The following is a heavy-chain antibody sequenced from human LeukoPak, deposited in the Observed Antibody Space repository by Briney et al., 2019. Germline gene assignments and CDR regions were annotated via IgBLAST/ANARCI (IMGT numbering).Heavy chain of an antibody. Sequence: PSETLSLTCTVSGGSISSYYWSWIPQPPGRGLEWIGYIYYSGSTNYNPSLKSRVTISVDTSKDQFSLKLSSVTAADTAVYYCARAGAAGPYPDYWGQGTLVTVSS. CDR2: IYYSGST. CDR3: ARAGAAGPYPDY. J-gene: IGHJ4*02. CDR1: GGSISSYY. D-gene: IGHD6-13*01. V-gene: IGHV4-59*01.